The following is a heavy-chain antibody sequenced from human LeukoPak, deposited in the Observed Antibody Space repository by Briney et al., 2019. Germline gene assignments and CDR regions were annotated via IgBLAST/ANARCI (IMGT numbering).Heavy chain of an antibody. Sequence: ASVKVSCKASGYTFTSYYMHWVRQAPGQRLEWMGWINAGNGNTKYSQKFQGRVTITRDTSASTAYMELSSLRSEDTAVYYCARIITGTTKGDAFDIWGQGTMVTVSS. D-gene: IGHD1-7*01. CDR1: GYTFTSYY. CDR2: INAGNGNT. J-gene: IGHJ3*02. V-gene: IGHV1-3*01. CDR3: ARIITGTTKGDAFDI.